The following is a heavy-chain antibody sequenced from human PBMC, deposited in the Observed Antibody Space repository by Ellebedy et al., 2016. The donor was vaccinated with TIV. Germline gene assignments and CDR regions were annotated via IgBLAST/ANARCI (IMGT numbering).Heavy chain of an antibody. D-gene: IGHD7-27*01. CDR3: ARAWGAFDI. V-gene: IGHV3-30-3*01. Sequence: PGGSLRLSCAASGLTFNSYAMHWVRQAPGKWLEWVAVISYDGNSKYYADSVKGRFTISSDTSRDTLYVEMHSLTAEDTVLYYCARAWGAFDIWGKGTMVTVSS. J-gene: IGHJ3*02. CDR1: GLTFNSYA. CDR2: ISYDGNSK.